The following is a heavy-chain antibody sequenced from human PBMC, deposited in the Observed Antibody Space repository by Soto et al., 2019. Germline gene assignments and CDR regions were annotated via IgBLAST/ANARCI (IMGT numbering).Heavy chain of an antibody. D-gene: IGHD3-9*01. V-gene: IGHV3-7*01. J-gene: IGHJ5*02. CDR1: GFTFSSYW. CDR2: IKQDGSEK. CDR3: ARDIGIRYDSFDP. Sequence: HPGGSLRLSCAASGFTFSSYWMSWARQVPGKGLEWVANIKQDGSEKYYVDSVKGRFTISRDNAKNSLYLQMNSLRAEDTAVYYCARDIGIRYDSFDPWGQGTLVTAPQ.